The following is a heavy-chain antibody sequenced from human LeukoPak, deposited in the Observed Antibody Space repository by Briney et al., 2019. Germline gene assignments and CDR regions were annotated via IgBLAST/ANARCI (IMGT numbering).Heavy chain of an antibody. CDR3: ASPVGYSYGHDAFDI. V-gene: IGHV5-51*01. J-gene: IGHJ3*02. Sequence: GESLKISCKGSGYRFTSYWIGWVRQMPGKGLEWIGIIYPGDSDTRYSPSFQGQVTISADKSISTAYLQWSSLKASDTAMYYCASPVGYSYGHDAFDIWGQGTMVTVSS. CDR1: GYRFTSYW. D-gene: IGHD5-18*01. CDR2: IYPGDSDT.